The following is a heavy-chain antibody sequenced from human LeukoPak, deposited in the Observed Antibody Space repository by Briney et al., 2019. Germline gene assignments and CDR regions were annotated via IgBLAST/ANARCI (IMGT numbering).Heavy chain of an antibody. V-gene: IGHV3-49*03. Sequence: GGSLRLFCTASGFIYGVYAMSWFRQAPGKGLEWVGFIRSKAYGGTTEYAASVEGRFTISRDDSKSIAHLQMNSLKTEDTAVYYCSRVAVVWNFLSDYWGQGTLVTVS. D-gene: IGHD1-7*01. CDR1: GFIYGVYA. J-gene: IGHJ4*02. CDR3: SRVAVVWNFLSDY. CDR2: IRSKAYGGTT.